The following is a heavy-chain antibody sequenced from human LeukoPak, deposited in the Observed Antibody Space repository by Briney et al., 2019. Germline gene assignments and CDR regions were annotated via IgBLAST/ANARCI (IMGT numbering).Heavy chain of an antibody. CDR3: ARDPAMIVPDY. D-gene: IGHD3-22*01. V-gene: IGHV3-30-3*01. CDR2: ISYDGSNK. Sequence: GGSLRLSCAASGFTFSSYAMHRVRQAPGKGLEWVAVISYDGSNKYYADSVKGRFTISRDNSKNTLYLQMNSLRAEDTAVYYCARDPAMIVPDYWAQGTLVTVSS. J-gene: IGHJ4*02. CDR1: GFTFSSYA.